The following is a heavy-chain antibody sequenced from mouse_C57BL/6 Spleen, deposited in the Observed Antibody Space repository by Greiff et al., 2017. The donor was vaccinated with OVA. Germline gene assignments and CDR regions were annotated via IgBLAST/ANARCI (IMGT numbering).Heavy chain of an antibody. V-gene: IGHV1-82*01. D-gene: IGHD2-2*01. Sequence: VQLQQSGPELVKPGASVKISCKASGYAFSSSWMNWVKQRPGKGLEWIGRIYPGDGDTNYNGKFKGKATLTADKSSSTAYMQLSSLTSEDSAVYFCARKGGYDPYAMDYWGQGTSVTVSS. J-gene: IGHJ4*01. CDR1: GYAFSSSW. CDR3: ARKGGYDPYAMDY. CDR2: IYPGDGDT.